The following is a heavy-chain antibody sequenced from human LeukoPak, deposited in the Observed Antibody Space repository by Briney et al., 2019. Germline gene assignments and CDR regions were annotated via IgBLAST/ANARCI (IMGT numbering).Heavy chain of an antibody. D-gene: IGHD3-22*01. CDR2: ISGYNGDT. Sequence: ASVKVSCKASGYIFTSYGFSWVRQAPGQGLEWMGWISGYNGDTNYAQKFQGRVTMTTEKSTTTAYMELRSLRSDDTAVYYCARVGYYDSSGYYPDWGQGTLVTVSS. J-gene: IGHJ4*02. CDR3: ARVGYYDSSGYYPD. V-gene: IGHV1-18*01. CDR1: GYIFTSYG.